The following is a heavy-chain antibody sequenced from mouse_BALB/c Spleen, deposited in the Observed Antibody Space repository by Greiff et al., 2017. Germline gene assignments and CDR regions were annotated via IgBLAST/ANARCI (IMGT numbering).Heavy chain of an antibody. CDR3: ARDGWSPPYWYFDV. CDR2: IWAGGST. V-gene: IGHV2-9*02. D-gene: IGHD1-1*02. J-gene: IGHJ1*01. CDR1: GFSLTSYG. Sequence: QVQLQQSGPGLVAPSQSLSITCTVSGFSLTSYGVHWVRQPPGKGLEWLGVIWAGGSTNYNSALMSRLSISKDNSKSQVFLKMNSLQTDDTAMYYCARDGWSPPYWYFDVWGAGTTVTVSS.